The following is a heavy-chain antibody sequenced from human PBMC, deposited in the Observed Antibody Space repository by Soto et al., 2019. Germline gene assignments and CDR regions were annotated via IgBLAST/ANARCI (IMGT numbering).Heavy chain of an antibody. CDR3: ARGRGGGTTTNFDY. J-gene: IGHJ4*02. CDR2: INHSGST. V-gene: IGHV4-34*01. CDR1: GGSFSGYY. D-gene: IGHD1-7*01. Sequence: SETLSPTCVVYGGSFSGYYWNWIRQPPEKGLEWIGDINHSGSTNYHPSLKSRATISVDTSKNQFSLKLSSVTAADTALYYCARGRGGGTTTNFDYWGQGTLVTVSS.